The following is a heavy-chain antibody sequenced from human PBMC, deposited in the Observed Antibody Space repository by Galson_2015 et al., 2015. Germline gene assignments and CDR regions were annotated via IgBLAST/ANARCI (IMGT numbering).Heavy chain of an antibody. J-gene: IGHJ5*02. V-gene: IGHV1-46*01. CDR1: GYTFTSYY. Sequence: SVKVSCKASGYTFTSYYMHWVRQAPGQGLEWMGIINHSGGSKSYAQKFQGRVTMTRYTSTSTVYMELSSLRSEDTAVYYCAREGRVYDILTGYHSWFDPWGQGTLVTVSS. CDR2: INHSGGSK. D-gene: IGHD3-9*01. CDR3: AREGRVYDILTGYHSWFDP.